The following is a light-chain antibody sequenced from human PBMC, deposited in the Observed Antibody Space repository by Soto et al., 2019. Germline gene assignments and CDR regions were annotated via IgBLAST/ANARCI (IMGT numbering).Light chain of an antibody. Sequence: QSVLTQPPSVSGAPGQRVTISCTGSSSNIGAGYPVHWYQQLPGTAPKLLVAGNRPSGVPDRFSGSKSGTSASLAISGLQSEDEGDYYCAAWDDSLDGVVFGGGTKLTVL. J-gene: IGLJ2*01. CDR1: SSNIGAGYP. CDR2: G. V-gene: IGLV1-40*01. CDR3: AAWDDSLDGVV.